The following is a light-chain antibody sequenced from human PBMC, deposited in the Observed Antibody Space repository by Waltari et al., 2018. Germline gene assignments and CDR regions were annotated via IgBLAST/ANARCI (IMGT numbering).Light chain of an antibody. CDR3: NSRDSSGNHLV. Sequence: SSELTQDPAVSVALGQTVRITCRGDSLRSYYASWYQQKPETAPLLFIFGKNNLPAGIPDRFSGSSSGNTASLTITGAQAEDEADYYCNSRDSSGNHLVFGGGTKLTVL. CDR2: GKN. CDR1: SLRSYY. V-gene: IGLV3-19*01. J-gene: IGLJ2*01.